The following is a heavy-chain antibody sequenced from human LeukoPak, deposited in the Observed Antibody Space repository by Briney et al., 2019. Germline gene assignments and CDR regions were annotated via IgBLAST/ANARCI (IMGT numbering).Heavy chain of an antibody. CDR3: ARGVRGSSLFDY. CDR1: GGSISSSSYY. Sequence: SETLSLTCTVSGGSISSSSYYWSWIRQPPGKGLEWIGYIYYSGSTNYNPSLKSRVTISVDTSKNQFSLKLSSVTAADTAVYYCARGVRGSSLFDYWGQGTLVTVSS. D-gene: IGHD3-10*01. V-gene: IGHV4-61*01. J-gene: IGHJ4*02. CDR2: IYYSGST.